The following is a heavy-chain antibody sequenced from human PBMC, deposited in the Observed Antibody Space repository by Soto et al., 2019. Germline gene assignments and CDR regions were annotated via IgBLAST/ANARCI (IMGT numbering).Heavy chain of an antibody. J-gene: IGHJ5*02. CDR1: GFTFSSYW. CDR2: INSDGSST. Sequence: GGSLRLSCAASGFTFSSYWMHWVRQAPGKGLVWVSRINSDGSSTSYADSVKGRSTISRDNAKNTLYLQMNSLRAEDTAVYYCARALVLSNWFDPWGQGTLVTVSS. CDR3: ARALVLSNWFDP. V-gene: IGHV3-74*01. D-gene: IGHD3-16*01.